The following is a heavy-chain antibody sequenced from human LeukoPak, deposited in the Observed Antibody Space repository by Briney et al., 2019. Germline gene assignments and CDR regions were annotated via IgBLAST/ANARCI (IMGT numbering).Heavy chain of an antibody. D-gene: IGHD5-18*01. CDR3: ATQASIQLWLLYYDY. J-gene: IGHJ4*02. CDR1: GFTFSNHD. CDR2: ISVSGGSK. Sequence: GGSLRLSCAASGFTFSNHDMSWVRQAPGKGLEWVSAISVSGGSKHYADSVKGRCTISRDNSENTLYLQMNSLRAEDTAVYYCATQASIQLWLLYYDYWGQGTLVTVSS. V-gene: IGHV3-23*01.